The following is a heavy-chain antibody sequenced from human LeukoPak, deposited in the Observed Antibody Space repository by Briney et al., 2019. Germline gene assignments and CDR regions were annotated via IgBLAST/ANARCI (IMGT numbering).Heavy chain of an antibody. D-gene: IGHD1-26*01. CDR1: GGSFSGYY. Sequence: SETLSLTCAVYGGSFSGYYWSWIRQPPGKGLEWIGEINHSGSTNYNPSLKSRVTISVDTSKNQFSLKLSSVTAAGTAVYYCAREKTDRYSGSYRSWGQGTLVTVSS. CDR3: AREKTDRYSGSYRS. J-gene: IGHJ4*02. CDR2: INHSGST. V-gene: IGHV4-34*01.